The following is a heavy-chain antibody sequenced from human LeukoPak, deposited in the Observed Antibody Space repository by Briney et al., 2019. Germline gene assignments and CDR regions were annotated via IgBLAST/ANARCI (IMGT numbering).Heavy chain of an antibody. Sequence: ASVKVSCKASGYMFTSYGINWVRQAPGQGLEWMGWISSYDGNTNYAQRLQGRVTMTTDSSTSTAYMELRSLRSDDTAVYYCARGHRYCTNGVCYDYWGQGTLVPSPQ. CDR3: ARGHRYCTNGVCYDY. D-gene: IGHD2-8*01. V-gene: IGHV1-18*01. CDR1: GYMFTSYG. CDR2: ISSYDGNT. J-gene: IGHJ4*02.